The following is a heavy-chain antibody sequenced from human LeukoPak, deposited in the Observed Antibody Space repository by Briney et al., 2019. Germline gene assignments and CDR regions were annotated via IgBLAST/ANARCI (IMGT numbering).Heavy chain of an antibody. J-gene: IGHJ4*02. D-gene: IGHD6-13*01. Sequence: GGSLRLSCAASGFTFSSYSMNWVRQAPGKGLEWVSSISSSSSYIYYADSVKGRFTISRDNAKNSLYLQMNSLRAEDTAVYYCARQASSSWSFDYWGQGTLVTVSS. V-gene: IGHV3-21*01. CDR3: ARQASSSWSFDY. CDR1: GFTFSSYS. CDR2: ISSSSSYI.